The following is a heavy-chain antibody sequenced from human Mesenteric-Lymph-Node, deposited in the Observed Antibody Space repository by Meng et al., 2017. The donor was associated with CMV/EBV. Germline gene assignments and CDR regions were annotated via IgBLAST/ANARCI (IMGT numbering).Heavy chain of an antibody. Sequence: ASVKVSCKASGYTFTSYGISWVRQAPGQGLEWMGWINPNSGGTNYAQKFQGRVTMTRDTSISTAYMELSRLRSDDTAVYYCARDSLEDFWSGYQDYWGQGTLVTVSS. J-gene: IGHJ4*02. V-gene: IGHV1-2*02. CDR3: ARDSLEDFWSGYQDY. CDR2: INPNSGGT. CDR1: GYTFTSYG. D-gene: IGHD3-3*01.